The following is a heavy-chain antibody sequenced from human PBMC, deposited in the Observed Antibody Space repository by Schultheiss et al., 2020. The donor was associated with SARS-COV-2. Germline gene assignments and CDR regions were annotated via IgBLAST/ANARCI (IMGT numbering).Heavy chain of an antibody. D-gene: IGHD3-3*01. Sequence: GESLKISCAASGFTFSGSAMHWVRQAPGKGLEWVSVIYSGGSTYYADSVKGRFTISRDTSKNTLYLQMNSLRAEDTAVYYCARGSITYYDFWSGYSLTDYWGQGTLVTVSS. J-gene: IGHJ4*02. CDR2: IYSGGST. CDR3: ARGSITYYDFWSGYSLTDY. V-gene: IGHV3-66*01. CDR1: GFTFSGSA.